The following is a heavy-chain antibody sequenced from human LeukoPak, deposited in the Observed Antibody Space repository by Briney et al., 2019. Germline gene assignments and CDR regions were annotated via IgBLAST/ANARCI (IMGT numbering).Heavy chain of an antibody. D-gene: IGHD5-18*01. CDR2: IWYDGSNK. Sequence: GGSLRLSCAASGFTFSSHGMHWVRQAPGKGLEWVAVIWYDGSNKYYADSVKGRFTISRENAKKTLYLQMNSLRAEDTALYYCARNDKGNSYGYSIDYWGQGTLVTVSS. CDR1: GFTFSSHG. CDR3: ARNDKGNSYGYSIDY. J-gene: IGHJ4*02. V-gene: IGHV3-33*01.